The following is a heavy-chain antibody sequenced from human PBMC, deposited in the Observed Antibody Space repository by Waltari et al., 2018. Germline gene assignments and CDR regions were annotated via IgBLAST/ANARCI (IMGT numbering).Heavy chain of an antibody. CDR1: GGSISSHY. D-gene: IGHD3-3*01. CDR2: IYYSGST. Sequence: QEQLQESGPGLVKPSETLSLTCTVSGGSISSHYWSWIRQPPGKGLEWIGYIYYSGSTNYNPSLKSRVTISVDTSKNQFSLKLSSVTAADTAVYYCARHFSRHFLEWGRYMDVWGKGTTVTVSS. CDR3: ARHFSRHFLEWGRYMDV. V-gene: IGHV4-59*11. J-gene: IGHJ6*03.